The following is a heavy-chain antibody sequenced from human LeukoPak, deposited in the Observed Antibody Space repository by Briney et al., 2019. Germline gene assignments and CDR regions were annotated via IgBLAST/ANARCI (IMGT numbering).Heavy chain of an antibody. CDR2: MNPSDGST. CDR1: GFTFGTYY. D-gene: IGHD1-1*01. V-gene: IGHV1-46*01. CDR3: ARDGLQTVYNWNNEGMKNWFNP. Sequence: GASVKDSCKACGFTFGTYYMQWVRQAPGQGLEWMGIMNPSDGSTKYAQKFQGRVTLTGDTSTSTVYMELSSLRSEDTAVYYCARDGLQTVYNWNNEGMKNWFNPWGQATLVTVSS. J-gene: IGHJ5*01.